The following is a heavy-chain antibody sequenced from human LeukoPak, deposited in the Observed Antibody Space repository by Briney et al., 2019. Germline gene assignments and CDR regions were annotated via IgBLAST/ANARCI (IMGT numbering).Heavy chain of an antibody. D-gene: IGHD5/OR15-5a*01. CDR3: ARDGHYTIYELRFDY. CDR2: ISYDGDNK. CDR1: GFIFSSYA. J-gene: IGHJ4*02. Sequence: GGSLRLSCAASGFIFSSYAMHWVRQAPGKGLEWVALISYDGDNKYYADSVKGRFTISRDNSKNTLYLQMNSLRAEDTGVYYCARDGHYTIYELRFDYWGQGALVTVSS. V-gene: IGHV3-30-3*01.